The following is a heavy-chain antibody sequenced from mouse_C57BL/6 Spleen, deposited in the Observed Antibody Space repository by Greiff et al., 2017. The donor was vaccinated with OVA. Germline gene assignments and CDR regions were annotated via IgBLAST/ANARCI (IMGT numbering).Heavy chain of an antibody. D-gene: IGHD3-2*02. CDR1: GYTFTSYW. V-gene: IGHV1-59*01. CDR3: ARGRTAQATDFDY. J-gene: IGHJ2*01. Sequence: VQLQQPGAELVRPGTSVKLSCKASGYTFTSYWMHWVKQRPGQGLEWIGVIDPSDSYTNYNQKFKGKATLTVDTSSSTAYMQLSSLTSEDSAVYYCARGRTAQATDFDYWGQGTTLTVSS. CDR2: IDPSDSYT.